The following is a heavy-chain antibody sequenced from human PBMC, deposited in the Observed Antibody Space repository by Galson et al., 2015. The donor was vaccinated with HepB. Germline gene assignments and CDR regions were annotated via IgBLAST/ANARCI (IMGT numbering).Heavy chain of an antibody. CDR3: ARDRGGSGTYLSKFYDMDV. J-gene: IGHJ6*02. D-gene: IGHD3-10*01. Sequence: SLRLSCAASGFTFSSYNMYWVRQAPGKGLEWVSYIGSDYRSIYYADSVKGRFTISRDNAKNSLWLQMNSLRDEDTAIYYCARDRGGSGTYLSKFYDMDVWGQGTTVIVSS. CDR1: GFTFSSYN. CDR2: IGSDYRSI. V-gene: IGHV3-48*02.